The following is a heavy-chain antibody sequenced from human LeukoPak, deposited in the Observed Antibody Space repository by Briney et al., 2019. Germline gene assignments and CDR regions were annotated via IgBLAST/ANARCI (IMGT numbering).Heavy chain of an antibody. J-gene: IGHJ4*02. Sequence: APVKVSCKASGYIFNMHSIIWVRQAPGQGLEWMGWISAYNGDTKYAQKFQGRVTMTTDTSTSTAYMELRSLRSDDTAVYFCAREPSNTSGRYPYFDNWGQGTLVTVSS. D-gene: IGHD6-19*01. CDR2: ISAYNGDT. CDR1: GYIFNMHS. V-gene: IGHV1-18*04. CDR3: AREPSNTSGRYPYFDN.